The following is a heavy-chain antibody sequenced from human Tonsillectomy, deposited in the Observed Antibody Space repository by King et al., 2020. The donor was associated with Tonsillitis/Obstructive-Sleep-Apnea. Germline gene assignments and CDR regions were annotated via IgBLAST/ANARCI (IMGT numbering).Heavy chain of an antibody. V-gene: IGHV3-11*01. CDR2: ISSSSTI. D-gene: IGHD3-22*01. CDR3: ASPKYYYDSDGYYFDY. CDR1: GFTFSDYY. Sequence: QLVQSGGGLVKPGESLRLSCAASGFTFSDYYMSWFRQAPGKGLEWVSYISSSSTIYYADSVKGRFTISRDNAKNSLYLQMNSLRAEDTAVYYCASPKYYYDSDGYYFDYWGQGTLVTVSS. J-gene: IGHJ4*02.